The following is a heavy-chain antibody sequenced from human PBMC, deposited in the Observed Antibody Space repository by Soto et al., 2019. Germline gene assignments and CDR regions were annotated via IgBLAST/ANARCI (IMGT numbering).Heavy chain of an antibody. CDR2: ISYDGSNK. CDR1: GFTFSSYA. D-gene: IGHD2-15*01. CDR3: ARDFGSGVVAATSLHTWFDP. Sequence: GGSLRLSCAASGFTFSSYAMHWVRQAPGKGLEWVAVISYDGSNKYYADSVKGRFTISRDNSKNTLYLQMNSLRAEDTAVYYCARDFGSGVVAATSLHTWFDPWGQGTLVTVSS. J-gene: IGHJ5*02. V-gene: IGHV3-30-3*01.